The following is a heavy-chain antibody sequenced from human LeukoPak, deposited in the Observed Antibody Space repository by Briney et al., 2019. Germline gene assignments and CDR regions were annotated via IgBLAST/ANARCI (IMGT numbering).Heavy chain of an antibody. CDR1: GFTFSNYG. V-gene: IGHV3-23*01. CDR2: SSDTGSST. Sequence: PGGSLRLSCAASGFTFSNYGMSWVRQAPGKGLEWVAESSDTGSSTNYADSVKGRFTISRDNSKNTLYLQMNSLRAEDTAIYYCAEGPDSRGYLDYWGQGTLLIVSS. CDR3: AEGPDSRGYLDY. J-gene: IGHJ4*02. D-gene: IGHD3-22*01.